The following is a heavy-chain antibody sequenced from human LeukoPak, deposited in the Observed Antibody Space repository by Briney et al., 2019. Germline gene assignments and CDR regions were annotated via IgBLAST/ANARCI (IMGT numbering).Heavy chain of an antibody. J-gene: IGHJ4*02. CDR2: IKQDGSEK. D-gene: IGHD6-13*01. V-gene: IGHV3-7*01. Sequence: GGSLRLSCAGYGITLSELWMNWVRQVPGKGLEWVANIKQDGSEKKYVDSVKGRFTISRDNSKNTLYLQMNSLRAEDTSLYYCARDPGTGASSGTFDYWGQGTLVTVSS. CDR1: GITLSELW. CDR3: ARDPGTGASSGTFDY.